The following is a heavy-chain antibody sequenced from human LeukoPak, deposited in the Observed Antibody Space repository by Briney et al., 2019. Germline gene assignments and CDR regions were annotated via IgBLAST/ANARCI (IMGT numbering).Heavy chain of an antibody. CDR3: ARHPTGERVYFDY. J-gene: IGHJ4*02. CDR1: GGSISSYY. V-gene: IGHV4-59*05. Sequence: SETLSLTCTVSGGSISSYYWSWIRQPPGKGLEWIGSIYYSGSTYYNPSLKSRVTISVDTSKNQFSLKLSSVTAADTAVYYCARHPTGERVYFDYWGQGTLVTVSS. CDR2: IYYSGST. D-gene: IGHD7-27*01.